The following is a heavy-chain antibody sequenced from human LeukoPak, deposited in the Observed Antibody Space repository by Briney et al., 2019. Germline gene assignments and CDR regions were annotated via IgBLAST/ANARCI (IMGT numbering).Heavy chain of an antibody. J-gene: IGHJ3*02. V-gene: IGHV4-31*03. CDR3: ASRRWLQGAFDI. CDR2: IYYSGST. D-gene: IGHD5-24*01. Sequence: SQTLSLTCTVSGGSISSGGYYWSWIRQHPGKGLEWIGYIYYSGSTYYNPSLKGRVTISVDTSKNQFSLKLSSVTAADTAVYYCASRRWLQGAFDIWGQGTMVTVSS. CDR1: GGSISSGGYY.